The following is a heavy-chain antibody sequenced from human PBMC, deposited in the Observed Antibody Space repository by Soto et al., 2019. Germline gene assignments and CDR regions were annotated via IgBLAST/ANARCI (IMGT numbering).Heavy chain of an antibody. Sequence: QVQLVQSGAAVKKPGSSVKVSCRASGGTFSSSAICWVRQAPGQGLERMGGIIPIFGPANYAQKFQGRVTLTADESTSTAYMELSSLRSEDTAVYYCATTYCSGGNCYNYYYGMDVWGQGTPVTVSS. CDR3: ATTYCSGGNCYNYYYGMDV. CDR2: IIPIFGPA. V-gene: IGHV1-69*01. CDR1: GGTFSSSA. D-gene: IGHD2-15*01. J-gene: IGHJ6*02.